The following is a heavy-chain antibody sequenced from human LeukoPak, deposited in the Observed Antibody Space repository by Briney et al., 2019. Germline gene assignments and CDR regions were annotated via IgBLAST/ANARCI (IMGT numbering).Heavy chain of an antibody. CDR2: MFTSENA. J-gene: IGHJ6*02. CDR1: GVSIINFH. D-gene: IGHD2-8*01. CDR3: ARDRLCPNGVCNVNAKYGMDV. V-gene: IGHV4-4*07. Sequence: SETLSLTCTVSGVSIINFHWSWIRRPAGKGLEWVGRMFTSENANYNPSLKSRVTMSLDASRNQFSLKLSSVTAADTAVYLCARDRLCPNGVCNVNAKYGMDVWGQGTTVTV.